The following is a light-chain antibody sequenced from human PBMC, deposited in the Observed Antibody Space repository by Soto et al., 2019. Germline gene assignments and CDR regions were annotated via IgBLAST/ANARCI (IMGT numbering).Light chain of an antibody. CDR1: QRISSS. CDR3: QQLNGYPLT. Sequence: DIQLTQSPSFLSASVGDRVTITCRASQRISSSLAWYQQKPGKAPKLLMYAASTLQSGVPSRFSGSGSGTEFTLTISSLQPEDFATYYCQQLNGYPLTFGGGTKVEI. J-gene: IGKJ4*01. CDR2: AAS. V-gene: IGKV1-9*01.